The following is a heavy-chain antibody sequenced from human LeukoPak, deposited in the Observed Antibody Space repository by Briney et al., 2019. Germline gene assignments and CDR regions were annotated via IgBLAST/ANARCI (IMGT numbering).Heavy chain of an antibody. CDR1: GASFTSYH. Sequence: SETLSLTCTVYGASFTSYHWNWIRQPPGKGLEGMGAINHSGGTNYNPSLKSRVTILLDTSKNQFSLRLSAMTAADTAVYYCAREFGDPSHSFDYWGQGTLVTVSS. J-gene: IGHJ4*02. CDR2: INHSGGT. CDR3: AREFGDPSHSFDY. D-gene: IGHD3-10*01. V-gene: IGHV4-34*01.